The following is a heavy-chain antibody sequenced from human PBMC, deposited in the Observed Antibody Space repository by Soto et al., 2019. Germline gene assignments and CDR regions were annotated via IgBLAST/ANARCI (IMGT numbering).Heavy chain of an antibody. CDR3: ATQEHVDTAMVMNYYYYGMDV. CDR2: IIPIFGTA. CDR1: GGTLSSYA. D-gene: IGHD5-18*01. V-gene: IGHV1-69*13. Sequence: SSVEVSCKASGGTLSSYAISWVRQAPGRGLEWMGGIIPIFGTANYAQKLQGRVTITADESTSTAYMELSSLRSEDTAVYYCATQEHVDTAMVMNYYYYGMDVRGQGTTVTVSS. J-gene: IGHJ6*02.